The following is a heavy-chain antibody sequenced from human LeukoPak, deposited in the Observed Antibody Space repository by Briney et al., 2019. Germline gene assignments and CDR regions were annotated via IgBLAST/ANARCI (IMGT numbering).Heavy chain of an antibody. D-gene: IGHD6-13*01. Sequence: GASVKVSCKASGYTFTSYDINWVRQATGQGLEWMGWMNPNSGNTGYAQKFQGRVTITRNTSISTAYMELSSLRSDDTAVYYCARDQGKLAAAGTRFLSPFDSWGQGTLVTVSS. CDR2: MNPNSGNT. J-gene: IGHJ4*02. CDR3: ARDQGKLAAAGTRFLSPFDS. V-gene: IGHV1-8*03. CDR1: GYTFTSYD.